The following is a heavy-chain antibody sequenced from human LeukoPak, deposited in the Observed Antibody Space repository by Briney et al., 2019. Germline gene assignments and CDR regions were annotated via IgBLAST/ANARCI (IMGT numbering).Heavy chain of an antibody. J-gene: IGHJ4*02. Sequence: GGSLRLSCAASGLTFSSYAMSWVRQAPGKGLEWVSAISGSGGSTYYADSVKGRFTISRDNSKNTLYLQMNSLRAEDTAVYYCAKDHPYGYSSSWYSFDYWGQGTLVTVSS. D-gene: IGHD6-13*01. V-gene: IGHV3-23*01. CDR1: GLTFSSYA. CDR3: AKDHPYGYSSSWYSFDY. CDR2: ISGSGGST.